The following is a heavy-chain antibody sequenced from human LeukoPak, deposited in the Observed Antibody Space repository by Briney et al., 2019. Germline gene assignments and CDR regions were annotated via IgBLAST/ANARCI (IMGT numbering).Heavy chain of an antibody. J-gene: IGHJ4*02. CDR2: LSGSGGST. CDR3: AKDPHTGYSFAY. CDR1: GFTFSSYA. D-gene: IGHD5-18*01. V-gene: IGHV3-23*01. Sequence: PGGSLRLSCVFSGFTFSSYAMSWARQAPGKGLEWVSSLSGSGGSTYYADSVKGRFTISRDNSKNTLYLQMNSLRVEDTAVYYCAKDPHTGYSFAYWGQGTLVTVSS.